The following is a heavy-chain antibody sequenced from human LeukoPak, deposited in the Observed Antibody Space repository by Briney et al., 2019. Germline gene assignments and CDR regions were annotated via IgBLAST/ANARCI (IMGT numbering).Heavy chain of an antibody. V-gene: IGHV4-34*01. CDR1: DGPFGGYY. J-gene: IGHJ4*02. D-gene: IGHD2-21*02. CDR2: INHFGHT. Sequence: SETLSLTCAVPDGPFGGYYWSWLRQSPGKGLEWIGEINHFGHTYYNETLKSRVAISVDTSKKQFSLKLTSVTAADMGIYYCAREGNVLVVTQKKKKPFDLWGQGTLVIVSS. CDR3: AREGNVLVVTQKKKKPFDL.